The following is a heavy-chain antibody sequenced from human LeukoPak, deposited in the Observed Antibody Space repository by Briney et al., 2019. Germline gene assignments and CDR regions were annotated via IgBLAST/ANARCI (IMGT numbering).Heavy chain of an antibody. CDR1: GDSVSSNSAA. Sequence: SQTLSLTCAISGDSVSSNSAAWNWIRQSPSRGLEWPGRTYYRSKWYNDYAVSVKSRITINPDTSKNQFSLQLNSVTPEDTAVYYCASEKGGYSYGFSYYYYGMDVWGQGTTVTVSS. V-gene: IGHV6-1*01. CDR2: TYYRSKWYN. J-gene: IGHJ6*02. CDR3: ASEKGGYSYGFSYYYYGMDV. D-gene: IGHD5-18*01.